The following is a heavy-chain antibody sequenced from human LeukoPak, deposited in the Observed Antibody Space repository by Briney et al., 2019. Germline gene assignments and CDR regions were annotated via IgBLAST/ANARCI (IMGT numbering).Heavy chain of an antibody. CDR3: ARSPRIIQISSYYYYMDV. D-gene: IGHD3-3*01. CDR1: GGSISSGSYY. CDR2: IYSSGST. V-gene: IGHV4-61*02. Sequence: PSQTLSLTCTVSGGSISSGSYYWSWIRQPAGKGLEWIGRIYSSGSTNYNPSLKSRVTISVDTSKNQFSLKLSSVTAADTAVYYCARSPRIIQISSYYYYMDVWGKGTTVTVSS. J-gene: IGHJ6*03.